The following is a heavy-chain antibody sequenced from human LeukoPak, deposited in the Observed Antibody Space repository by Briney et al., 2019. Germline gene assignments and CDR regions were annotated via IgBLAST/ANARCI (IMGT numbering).Heavy chain of an antibody. CDR2: ISGSGGST. V-gene: IGHV3-23*01. D-gene: IGHD2-21*02. CDR3: AKELGPLVVVTAFDY. CDR1: GFTFSSYW. Sequence: GGSLRLSCAASGFTFSSYWMSWVRQAPGKGLEWVSAISGSGGSTYYADSVKGRFTISRDNSKNTLYLQMNRLRAEDTAVYYCAKELGPLVVVTAFDYWGQGTLVTVSS. J-gene: IGHJ4*02.